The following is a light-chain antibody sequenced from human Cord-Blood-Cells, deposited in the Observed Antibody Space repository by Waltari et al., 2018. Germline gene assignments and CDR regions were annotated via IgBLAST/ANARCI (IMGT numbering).Light chain of an antibody. CDR3: SSYTSSSNYV. J-gene: IGLJ1*01. CDR1: SSDVGGYNY. Sequence: QSALTQPASVSGSPGQSITISCPGTSSDVGGYNYVSWYQQHPGKAPNLMIYDVSNRPSGVSNRFSGSKSGNTASLTISGLQAEDEADYYCSSYTSSSNYVFGTGTKVTVL. V-gene: IGLV2-14*01. CDR2: DVS.